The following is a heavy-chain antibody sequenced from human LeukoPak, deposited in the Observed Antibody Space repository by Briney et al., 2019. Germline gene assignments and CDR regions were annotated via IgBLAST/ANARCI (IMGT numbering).Heavy chain of an antibody. CDR2: INHSGST. Sequence: TSETLSLTCAVYGGSFSGYYWSWIRQPPGKGLEWIGEINHSGSTNYNPSLKSRVTISVDTSKNQFSLKLSSVTAADTAVYYCARQRSLATIYWYFDLWGRGTLVTVSS. D-gene: IGHD5-24*01. V-gene: IGHV4-34*01. J-gene: IGHJ2*01. CDR1: GGSFSGYY. CDR3: ARQRSLATIYWYFDL.